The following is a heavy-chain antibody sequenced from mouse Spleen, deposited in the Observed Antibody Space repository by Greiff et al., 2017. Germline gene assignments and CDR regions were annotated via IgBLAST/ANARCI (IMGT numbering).Heavy chain of an antibody. J-gene: IGHJ3*01. CDR2: ISSGGSYT. CDR3: AREGQLGLRWFAY. Sequence: EVQRVESGGGLVKPGGSLKLSCAASGFTFSSYAMSWVRQSPEKRLEWVAEISSGGSYTYYPDTVTGRFTISRDNAKNTLYLEMSSLRSEDTAMYYCAREGQLGLRWFAYWGQGTLVTVSA. V-gene: IGHV5-9-4*01. D-gene: IGHD3-2*01. CDR1: GFTFSSYA.